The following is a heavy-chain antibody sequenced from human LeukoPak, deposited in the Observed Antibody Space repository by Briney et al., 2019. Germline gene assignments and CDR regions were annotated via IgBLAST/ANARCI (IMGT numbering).Heavy chain of an antibody. CDR2: IIPIFGTA. V-gene: IGHV1-69*05. Sequence: SVKVSCKASGGTFSSYAISWVRQAPGQGLECMGGIIPIFGTANYAQKFQGRVTMTRDTSTSTVYMEMSSLRSDDTAVYYCARGENTWRNWLDPWGLGTLVTVSS. D-gene: IGHD2/OR15-2a*01. CDR3: ARGENTWRNWLDP. CDR1: GGTFSSYA. J-gene: IGHJ5*02.